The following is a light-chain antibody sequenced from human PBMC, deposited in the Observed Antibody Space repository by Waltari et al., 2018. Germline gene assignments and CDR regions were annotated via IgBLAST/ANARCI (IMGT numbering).Light chain of an antibody. CDR1: PSISKY. V-gene: IGKV3-20*01. CDR3: QKYERLPAT. CDR2: ETS. J-gene: IGKJ1*01. Sequence: EIMLTQSPATLSLSPGERATLPCRASPSISKYLAWYQQKPGQAPRLLIYETSRRATGIPDRFSVSGSGTDFSHTISRLEPEDCAVYYCQKYERLPATFGQGTKVEFK.